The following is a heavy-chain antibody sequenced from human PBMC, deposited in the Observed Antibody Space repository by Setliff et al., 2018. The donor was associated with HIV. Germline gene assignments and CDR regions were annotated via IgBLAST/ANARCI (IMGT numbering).Heavy chain of an antibody. CDR1: GGSISSSSPY. CDR2: IDYSGNT. D-gene: IGHD3-9*01. CDR3: ARYHYYDIVTGYFGYMDV. V-gene: IGHV4-39*06. J-gene: IGHJ6*03. Sequence: PSETLSLTCIVAGGSISSSSPYWVWIRQPPGKGREWIGTIDYSGNTYYNPSLKRRFTISVATSKNQFPRKLRSVTAADTAVYECARYHYYDIVTGYFGYMDVWGEGTAVTVSS.